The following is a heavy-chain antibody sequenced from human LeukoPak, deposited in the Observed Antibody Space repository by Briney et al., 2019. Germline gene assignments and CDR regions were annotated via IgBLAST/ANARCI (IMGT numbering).Heavy chain of an antibody. CDR1: GFTFSSYS. CDR3: ARENEAIVVAITAWYFDY. Sequence: GGSLRLSCAASGFTFSSYSMNWVRQAPGKGPEWVSSISSSSYIYYADSVEGRFTISRDNAKNSLYLQMNSLRAEDTAVYYCARENEAIVVAITAWYFDYWGQGTLVTVSS. J-gene: IGHJ4*02. D-gene: IGHD3-22*01. V-gene: IGHV3-21*01. CDR2: ISSSSYI.